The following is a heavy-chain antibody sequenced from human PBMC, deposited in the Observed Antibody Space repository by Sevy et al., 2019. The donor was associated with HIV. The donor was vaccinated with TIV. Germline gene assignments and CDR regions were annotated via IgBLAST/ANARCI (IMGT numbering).Heavy chain of an antibody. V-gene: IGHV3-30*03. CDR1: GFTFNSYG. Sequence: GGSLRLSCAASGFTFNSYGMHWVRQAPGKGLEWVAVISYDGSNKYYADSVKGRFTISRDNSKNTLYLQMNSLRAEDTAVYHCARGGRHNYALEADPWGQGTLVTVSS. CDR3: ARGGRHNYALEADP. D-gene: IGHD3-16*01. CDR2: ISYDGSNK. J-gene: IGHJ5*02.